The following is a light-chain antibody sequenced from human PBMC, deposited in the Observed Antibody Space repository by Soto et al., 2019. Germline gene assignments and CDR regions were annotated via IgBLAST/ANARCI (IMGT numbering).Light chain of an antibody. CDR2: WAS. V-gene: IGKV4-1*01. Sequence: DIVMTQSPDSLAVSLGGGAPITSNSSQRVFYSSNIKNYLAWYKQKQGQPPKLLIDWASTRESGVPDRFSGSGSGTDFTLTISSLQAEDVVVYYCLQYYSTSYTFGQGTKLEIK. CDR3: LQYYSTSYT. CDR1: QRVFYSSNIKNY. J-gene: IGKJ2*01.